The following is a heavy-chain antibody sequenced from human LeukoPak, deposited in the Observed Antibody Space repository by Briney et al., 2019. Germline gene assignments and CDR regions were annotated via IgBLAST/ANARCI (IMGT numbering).Heavy chain of an antibody. CDR1: GFTFSSYA. CDR3: AKDGTDYYGSGSYPILTYYYFDY. Sequence: PGGSLRLSCAASGFTFSSYAMSWVRQAPGKGLEWVSAISGSGGSTYYADSVKGRFTISGDNSKNTLYLQMNSLRAEDTAVYYCAKDGTDYYGSGSYPILTYYYFDYWGQGTLVTVSS. CDR2: ISGSGGST. V-gene: IGHV3-23*01. D-gene: IGHD3-10*01. J-gene: IGHJ4*02.